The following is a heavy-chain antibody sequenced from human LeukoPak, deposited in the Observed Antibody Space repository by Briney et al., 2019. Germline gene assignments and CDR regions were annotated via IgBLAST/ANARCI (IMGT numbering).Heavy chain of an antibody. CDR1: GFTFSSYA. CDR3: ERPNRVVVITTSFDY. CDR2: ISYGGSSK. V-gene: IGHV3-30-3*01. D-gene: IGHD3-22*01. Sequence: GGSLRLSCAASGFTFSSYAMNWVRQAPGKGLEWVAVISYGGSSKYYADSVKGRFTISRDNSKNTLYLQMNSLRAEDTAVYYCERPNRVVVITTSFDYWGQGTLVTVSS. J-gene: IGHJ4*02.